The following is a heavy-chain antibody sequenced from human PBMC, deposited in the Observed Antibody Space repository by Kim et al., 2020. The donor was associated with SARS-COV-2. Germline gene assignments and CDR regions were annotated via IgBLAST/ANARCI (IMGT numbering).Heavy chain of an antibody. CDR2: ISWNSGSI. V-gene: IGHV3-9*01. Sequence: GGSLRLSCAASGFTFDDYAMHWVRQAPGKGLEWVSGISWNSGSIGYADSVKGRFTISRDNAKNSLYLQMNSLRAEDTALYYCAKDMGDLAAAGIGGVDYWGQGTLVTVSS. CDR3: AKDMGDLAAAGIGGVDY. D-gene: IGHD6-13*01. CDR1: GFTFDDYA. J-gene: IGHJ4*02.